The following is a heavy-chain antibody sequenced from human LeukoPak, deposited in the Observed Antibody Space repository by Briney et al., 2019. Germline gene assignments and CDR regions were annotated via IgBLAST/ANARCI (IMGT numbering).Heavy chain of an antibody. D-gene: IGHD6-19*01. CDR3: ARSRRPYSSGWYLYYFDY. V-gene: IGHV3-21*01. J-gene: IGHJ4*02. CDR2: ISSSSSYI. Sequence: YSXNWVRQAPGKGLEWVSSISSSSSYIYYADSVKGRFTISRDKAKNSLYLKMNSLRAEDTAVYYCARSRRPYSSGWYLYYFDYWGQGTLVTVSS. CDR1: YS.